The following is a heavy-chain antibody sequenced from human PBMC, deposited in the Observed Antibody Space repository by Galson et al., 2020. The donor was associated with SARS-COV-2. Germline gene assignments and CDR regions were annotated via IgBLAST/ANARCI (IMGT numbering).Heavy chain of an antibody. Sequence: GGSLRLSCAASGFTFSSYGMHWVRQAPGKGLEWVAVIWYDGSNKYYADSVKGRFTISRDNSKNTLYLQMNSLRAEDTAVYYCARDLNGDYIFDYWCQGTLVTVSS. CDR2: IWYDGSNK. D-gene: IGHD4-17*01. CDR1: GFTFSSYG. V-gene: IGHV3-33*01. J-gene: IGHJ4*02. CDR3: ARDLNGDYIFDY.